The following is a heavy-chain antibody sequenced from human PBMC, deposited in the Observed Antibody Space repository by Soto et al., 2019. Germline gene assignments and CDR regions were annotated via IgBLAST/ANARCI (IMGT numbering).Heavy chain of an antibody. CDR2: IYYSGST. J-gene: IGHJ4*02. CDR3: ARGRHWLDY. CDR1: GGSINTYY. Sequence: QVQLQESGPGLVKPSETLSLTCTVSGGSINTYYWSWIRQPPGKAPEWIGYIYYSGSTNYNPSLMSRLTISVDTSKSHFSLKLSSVTAADTAVYYCARGRHWLDYWGQGTLVTVSS. V-gene: IGHV4-59*01. D-gene: IGHD6-19*01.